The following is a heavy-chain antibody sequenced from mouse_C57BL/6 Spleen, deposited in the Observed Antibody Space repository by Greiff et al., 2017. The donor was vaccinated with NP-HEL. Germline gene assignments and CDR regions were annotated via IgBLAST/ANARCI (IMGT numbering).Heavy chain of an antibody. J-gene: IGHJ1*03. D-gene: IGHD4-1*01. Sequence: EVMLVESGGGLVQPGGSLKLSCAASGFTFSDYYMYWVRQTPEKRLEWVAYISNGGGSTYYPDTVKGRFTISRDKAKNTLYLQMSRLKSEDTAMYYCARLKLGRGYVDVWGTGTTVTVSS. CDR3: ARLKLGRGYVDV. V-gene: IGHV5-12*01. CDR2: ISNGGGST. CDR1: GFTFSDYY.